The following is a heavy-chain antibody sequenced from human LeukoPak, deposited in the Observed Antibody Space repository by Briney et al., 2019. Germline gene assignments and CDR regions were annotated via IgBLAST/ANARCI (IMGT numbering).Heavy chain of an antibody. V-gene: IGHV3-48*02. CDR2: ISSSGNTI. D-gene: IGHD3-22*01. Sequence: GGSLRLSCAASGFTFSSYNINWVRQAPGKGLEWLSYISSSGNTIYYADSVKGRFTISRDNAKNSLYLQMNSLTDEDTAVYYCARDPTNYFDSSGYFAFDIWGQGTMVTVSS. CDR1: GFTFSSYN. J-gene: IGHJ3*02. CDR3: ARDPTNYFDSSGYFAFDI.